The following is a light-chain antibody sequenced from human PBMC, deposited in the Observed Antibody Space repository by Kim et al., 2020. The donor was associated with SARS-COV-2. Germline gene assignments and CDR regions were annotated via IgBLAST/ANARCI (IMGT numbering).Light chain of an antibody. V-gene: IGLV3-21*04. CDR2: YDS. CDR1: NIGSKS. J-gene: IGLJ1*01. CDR3: QVWDISSDHLV. Sequence: SYELTQPPSVSVAPGKTARITCGGNNIGSKSVHWYQQKPGQAPVLVIYYDSDRPSGIPERFSGSNSGNTATLTISRVEAGAYALYYCQVWDISSDHLVFG.